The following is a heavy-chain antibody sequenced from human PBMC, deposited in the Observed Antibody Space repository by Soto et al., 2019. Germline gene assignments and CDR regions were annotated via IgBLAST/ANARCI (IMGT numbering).Heavy chain of an antibody. Sequence: SETLSLTCTVSGASMTSSHWSWIRQPPGKELEWIGYVYYSGSTNYNRSLKGRVTISLGTSKNQFSLKLSSVTAADTAVYYCARIPIIAARLFDYWGQGTLVTVSS. V-gene: IGHV4-59*08. J-gene: IGHJ4*02. CDR1: GASMTSSH. CDR3: ARIPIIAARLFDY. CDR2: VYYSGST. D-gene: IGHD6-6*01.